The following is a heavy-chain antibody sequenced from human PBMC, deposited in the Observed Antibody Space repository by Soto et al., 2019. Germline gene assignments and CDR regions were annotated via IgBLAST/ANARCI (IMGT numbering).Heavy chain of an antibody. Sequence: GGSLILSCAASGFTFSNYEMNWVRHAPGKGLEWVSYIGTRGRTIYYADSVKGHFTISRDNAKNSLYLQMNSLRAEDTAVYYCARDPAIYSGKFDYGLDVWGQGATVTVSS. CDR3: ARDPAIYSGKFDYGLDV. CDR2: IGTRGRTI. V-gene: IGHV3-48*03. J-gene: IGHJ6*02. CDR1: GFTFSNYE. D-gene: IGHD4-4*01.